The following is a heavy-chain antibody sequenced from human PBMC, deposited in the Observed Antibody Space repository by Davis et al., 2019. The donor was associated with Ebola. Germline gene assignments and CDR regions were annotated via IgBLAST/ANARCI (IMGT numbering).Heavy chain of an antibody. CDR1: GGTFSDYY. D-gene: IGHD3-10*01. CDR3: ARGRGVQGVRLDY. CDR2: VDHSGST. Sequence: MPSETLSLTCAVYGGTFSDYYWSWIRQPPGKGLEWIGEVDHSGSTNYNPSFRSRVIVSEDASKNQFSLKLTSVTAADTAVYYCARGRGVQGVRLDYWGQGTLVTVSS. J-gene: IGHJ4*02. V-gene: IGHV4-34*01.